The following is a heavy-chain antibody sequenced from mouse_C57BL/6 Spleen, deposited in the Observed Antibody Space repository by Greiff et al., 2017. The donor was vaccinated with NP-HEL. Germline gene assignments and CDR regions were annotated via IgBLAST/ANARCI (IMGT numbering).Heavy chain of an antibody. J-gene: IGHJ2*01. CDR3: ARNWDVYYFDY. CDR2: IHPNSGST. V-gene: IGHV1-64*01. Sequence: QVQLQQPGAELVKPGASVKLSCKASGYTFTSYWMHWVKQRPGQGLEWIGMIHPNSGSTNYNEKFKSKATLTVDKSSSTAYMQLSSLISEDSAVYYCARNWDVYYFDYWGQGTTLTVSS. D-gene: IGHD4-1*01. CDR1: GYTFTSYW.